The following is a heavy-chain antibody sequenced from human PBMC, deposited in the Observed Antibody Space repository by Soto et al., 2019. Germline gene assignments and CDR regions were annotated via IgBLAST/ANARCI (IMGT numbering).Heavy chain of an antibody. CDR3: ARRRLSAFDRIDY. V-gene: IGHV5-51*01. CDR1: GYKFTSYL. CDR2: IYPGDSDI. J-gene: IGHJ4*02. Sequence: GESLKLSCMTSGYKFTSYLIAWVRQRPGKGLGWVGGIYPGDSDIRYSPSFEGQVTISADRSISTAYLQWGSLKASATDVYFCARRRLSAFDRIDYWGQGTPVTVSS. D-gene: IGHD3-3*02.